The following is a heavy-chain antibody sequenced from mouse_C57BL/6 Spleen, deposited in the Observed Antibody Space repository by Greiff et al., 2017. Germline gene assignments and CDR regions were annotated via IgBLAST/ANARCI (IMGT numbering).Heavy chain of an antibody. CDR2: IDPSDSYT. CDR1: GYTFTSYW. V-gene: IGHV1-59*01. CDR3: ARRAEGYFDY. J-gene: IGHJ2*01. Sequence: VQLQQPGAELVRPGTSVKLSCKASGYTFTSYWMHWVKQRPGQGLEWIGVIDPSDSYTNYNQKFKGKATLTVDTSSSTAYMQLSSLTSEDSAVYYCARRAEGYFDYWGQGTTLTVSS.